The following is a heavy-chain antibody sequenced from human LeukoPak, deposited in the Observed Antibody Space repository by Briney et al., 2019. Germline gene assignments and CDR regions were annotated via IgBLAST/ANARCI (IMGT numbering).Heavy chain of an antibody. CDR1: GFTFSSYG. CDR3: AKRYSGSWNIES. D-gene: IGHD6-13*01. Sequence: PGRSLRLSCAASGFTFSSYGMHWVRRAPGKGLEWVAVISYDGSNKYYADSVKGRFTISRDNSKNTLYLQMNSLRDEDTAVYYCAKRYSGSWNIESWGQGTLVTVSS. V-gene: IGHV3-30*18. CDR2: ISYDGSNK. J-gene: IGHJ4*02.